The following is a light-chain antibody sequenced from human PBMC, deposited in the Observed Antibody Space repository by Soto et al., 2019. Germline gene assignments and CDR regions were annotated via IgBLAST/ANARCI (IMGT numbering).Light chain of an antibody. V-gene: IGLV1-51*01. J-gene: IGLJ2*01. Sequence: QSVLTQPPSVSAAPGQKVTISCSGSSSNIGNNYVSWYQHLPGTAPKLLIYDNSKRPSGIPDRFSGSKSGTSATLGITGLQTGDEADYGTWDSSLSAVVFGGGTKLTVL. CDR1: SSNIGNNY. CDR3: GTWDSSLSAVV. CDR2: DNS.